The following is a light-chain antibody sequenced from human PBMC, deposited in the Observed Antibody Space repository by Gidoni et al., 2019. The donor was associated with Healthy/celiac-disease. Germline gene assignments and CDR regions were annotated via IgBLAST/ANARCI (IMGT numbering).Light chain of an antibody. J-gene: IGKJ1*01. CDR3: QQYNSYAVT. Sequence: DIQMTPPPSTLSASVGDRVTITCRASQSISSWLAWYQQKPGKAPKLLIYKASSIESGVPSRFSGSGSGTEFTLTISSLQPDDFATYYCQQYNSYAVTFGQGTKVEIK. V-gene: IGKV1-5*03. CDR1: QSISSW. CDR2: KAS.